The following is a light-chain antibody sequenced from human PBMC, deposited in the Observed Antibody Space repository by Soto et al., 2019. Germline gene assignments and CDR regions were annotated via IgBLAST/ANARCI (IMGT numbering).Light chain of an antibody. J-gene: IGLJ1*01. CDR3: TSYTTSNTYV. CDR1: SSDVGSYNR. V-gene: IGLV2-18*02. Sequence: QSVLTKPPSVSGSPGQSVAITCTGTSSDVGSYNRVSWYQQAPGTAPKLMSYDVSNRPSGVPDRFSGSKSGNTASLTISGLQAEDEADYYCTSYTTSNTYVFGTGTKVTVL. CDR2: DVS.